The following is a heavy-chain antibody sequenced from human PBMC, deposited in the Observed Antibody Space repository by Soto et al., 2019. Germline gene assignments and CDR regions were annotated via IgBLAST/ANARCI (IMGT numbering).Heavy chain of an antibody. D-gene: IGHD6-6*01. Sequence: ASVKVSCKASGYTFTGYYMHWVRQAPGQGLEWMGWINPNSGGTNYAQKLQGRVTMTRYTSSSTAYMELSRLRSEDTAVYYCTRSQRSLTARNDFWGQGTLVTVSS. V-gene: IGHV1-2*02. CDR2: INPNSGGT. CDR3: TRSQRSLTARNDF. CDR1: GYTFTGYY. J-gene: IGHJ4*02.